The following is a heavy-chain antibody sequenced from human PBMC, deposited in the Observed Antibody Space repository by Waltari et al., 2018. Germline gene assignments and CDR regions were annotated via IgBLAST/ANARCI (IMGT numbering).Heavy chain of an antibody. CDR3: ARDKGRGYSYGLYGGYYYYGMDV. D-gene: IGHD5-18*01. J-gene: IGHJ6*02. CDR1: GFTFSSYE. CDR2: ISSSGSTI. Sequence: EVQLVESGGGLVQPGGSLSLSCAASGFTFSSYEINWVRHAPGQGLAWVQYISSSGSTIYYADAGKGRFTISRDNAKNSLWLQMNSLRAEDTAVYYCARDKGRGYSYGLYGGYYYYGMDVWGQGTTVTVSS. V-gene: IGHV3-48*03.